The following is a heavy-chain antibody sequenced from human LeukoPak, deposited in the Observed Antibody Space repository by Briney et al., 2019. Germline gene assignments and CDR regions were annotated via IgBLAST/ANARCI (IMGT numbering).Heavy chain of an antibody. CDR3: AREKGFLEWFNWFDP. D-gene: IGHD3-3*01. Sequence: PSETLSLTCTVSGYSISSGYYWSWIRQPPGKGLEWIGEINHSGSTNYNPSLKSRVTISVDTSKNQFSLKLSSVTAADTAVYYCAREKGFLEWFNWFDPWGQGTLVTVSS. V-gene: IGHV4-38-2*02. CDR1: GYSISSGYY. CDR2: INHSGST. J-gene: IGHJ5*02.